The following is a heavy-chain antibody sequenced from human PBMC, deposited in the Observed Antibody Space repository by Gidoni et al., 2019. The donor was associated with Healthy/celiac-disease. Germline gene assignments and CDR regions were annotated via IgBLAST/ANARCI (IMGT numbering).Heavy chain of an antibody. Sequence: QVQLVQSGAEVKKPGSSVKVSCKASGGTFSSYAISWVRQAPGQGLEWMGGIIPIFGTANYAQKFQGRVTITADESTSTAYMELSSLRSEDTAVYYCASPSYYYDSSGYYYGFDYWGQGTLVTVSS. V-gene: IGHV1-69*01. CDR1: GGTFSSYA. J-gene: IGHJ4*02. D-gene: IGHD3-22*01. CDR3: ASPSYYYDSSGYYYGFDY. CDR2: IIPIFGTA.